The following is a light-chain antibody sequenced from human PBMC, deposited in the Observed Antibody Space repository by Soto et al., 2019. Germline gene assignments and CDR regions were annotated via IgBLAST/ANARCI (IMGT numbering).Light chain of an antibody. CDR3: SSYIGHNYV. CDR2: DVT. V-gene: IGLV2-14*03. CDR1: SSDVGDYNY. J-gene: IGLJ1*01. Sequence: QSALTQPASVSGSPGQSITISCTGTSSDVGDYNYVSWYQQYTGKAPKLMIYDVTNRPSGVSDRFSGSKSGNTASPTISGLQAADEADYYGSSYIGHNYVFGAGTKLTVL.